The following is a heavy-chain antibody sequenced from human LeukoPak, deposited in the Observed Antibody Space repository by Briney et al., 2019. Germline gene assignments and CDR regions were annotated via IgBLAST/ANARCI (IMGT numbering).Heavy chain of an antibody. CDR2: IIPILGIA. CDR3: ARGYDSSGYYSFDY. V-gene: IGHV1-69*04. Sequence: SVKVSCKASGGTFSSYAISWVRKAPGQGLEWMGRIIPILGIANYAQKFQGRVTITADKSTSTAYMELSSLRSEDTAVYYCARGYDSSGYYSFDYWGQGTLVTVSS. CDR1: GGTFSSYA. D-gene: IGHD3-22*01. J-gene: IGHJ4*02.